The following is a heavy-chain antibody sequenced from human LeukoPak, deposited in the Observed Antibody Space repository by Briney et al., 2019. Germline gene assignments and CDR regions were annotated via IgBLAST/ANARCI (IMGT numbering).Heavy chain of an antibody. CDR1: GFTFSSYA. V-gene: IGHV3-30-3*01. CDR2: ISYDGSNK. Sequence: GGSLRLSCAASGFTFSSYAMHWVRQAPGKGLEWVAVISYDGSNKYYADSVKGRFTISRDNSKNTLYLQMTSLRAEDTALYYCAKDVRDCNSTSCYWPLWFDPWGQGTLVTVSS. CDR3: AKDVRDCNSTSCYWPLWFDP. J-gene: IGHJ5*02. D-gene: IGHD2-2*01.